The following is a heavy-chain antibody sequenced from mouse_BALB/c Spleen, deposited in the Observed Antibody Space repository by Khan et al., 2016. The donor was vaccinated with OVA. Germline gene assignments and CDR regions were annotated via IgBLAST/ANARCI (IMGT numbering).Heavy chain of an antibody. J-gene: IGHJ3*01. D-gene: IGHD2-1*01. V-gene: IGHV1S81*02. CDR2: FNPSNGDT. CDR3: TRSGYGSFAY. CDR1: GFTFTSYY. Sequence: QVRLQQSGAELVKPGASVKLSCKASGFTFTSYYMYWVKQRPGQGLEWIGEFNPSNGDTNFNEKFKSKATLTVDRSSSTAYMQLNSLTSEDSAFYYCTRSGYGSFAYWGQGTLVTVSA.